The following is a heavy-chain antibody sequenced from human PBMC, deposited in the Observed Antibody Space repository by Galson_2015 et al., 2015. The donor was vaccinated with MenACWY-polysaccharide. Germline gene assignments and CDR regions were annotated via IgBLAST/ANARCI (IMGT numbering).Heavy chain of an antibody. CDR1: FTFTDYA. D-gene: IGHD3/OR15-3a*01. CDR3: AKRFTPYDISSGLDY. J-gene: IGHJ4*02. CDR2: ISYESAHK. Sequence: FTFTDYAILWVRQAPGKGLEWVAVISYESAHKFYMESAQGRFTLSRDNSKHTVYLQMNSLRPEDTAVYYCAKRFTPYDISSGLDYWGQGALVTVSS. V-gene: IGHV3-30-3*02.